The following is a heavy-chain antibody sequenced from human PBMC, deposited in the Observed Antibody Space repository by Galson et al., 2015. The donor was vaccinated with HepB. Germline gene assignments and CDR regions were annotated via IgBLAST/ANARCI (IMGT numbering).Heavy chain of an antibody. D-gene: IGHD2-15*01. CDR3: ARRPSYCSGGRCYYKYYYGMDI. CDR1: GDSFTSYW. J-gene: IGHJ6*02. V-gene: IGHV5-51*01. Sequence: SGAAVTRPGESLKISCKGSGDSFTSYWIVWVREMPGKGLEWMGSIYLGDSDTRYSPSFQGQVTISADKSITTAYLHWRSLRASDTAMYYCARRPSYCSGGRCYYKYYYGMDIWGQGTTVTVSS. CDR2: IYLGDSDT.